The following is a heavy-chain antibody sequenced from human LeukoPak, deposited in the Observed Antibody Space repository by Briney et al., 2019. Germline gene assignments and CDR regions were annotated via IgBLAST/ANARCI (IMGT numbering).Heavy chain of an antibody. CDR2: IRASGAYT. J-gene: IGHJ6*02. CDR3: AKDRIAMIGPGYYGMDV. Sequence: PGGSLRLSCAASGFTFSSYAMSWVRQAPGKGLEWVSSIRASGAYTYYADSVKGRFTIPRDNSKNTLYLQMDSLRGEDTALYYCAKDRIAMIGPGYYGMDVWGQGTTVTVSS. D-gene: IGHD3-22*01. CDR1: GFTFSSYA. V-gene: IGHV3-23*01.